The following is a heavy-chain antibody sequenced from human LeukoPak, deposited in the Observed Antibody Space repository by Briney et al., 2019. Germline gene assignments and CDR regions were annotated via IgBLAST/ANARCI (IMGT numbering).Heavy chain of an antibody. J-gene: IGHJ4*02. Sequence: ASVKVSCKASGYTFTVHYIHWLRQAPGQGLEWMGWVSPFNGATKYAQKFQGRVTMTRDTSISTAYIELNSLRSDDTAVYYCARGSRYHDWLSPLDSWGQGTLVTVSS. D-gene: IGHD3-9*01. CDR2: VSPFNGAT. CDR1: GYTFTVHY. CDR3: ARGSRYHDWLSPLDS. V-gene: IGHV1-2*02.